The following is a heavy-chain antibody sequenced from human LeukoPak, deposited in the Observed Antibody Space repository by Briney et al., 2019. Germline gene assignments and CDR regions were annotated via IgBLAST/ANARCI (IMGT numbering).Heavy chain of an antibody. CDR1: GFTVSNNY. V-gene: IGHV3-66*02. CDR3: AREQLVTRYFDL. CDR2: FYSGGDT. J-gene: IGHJ2*01. D-gene: IGHD3-9*01. Sequence: GGSLRLSCAAPGFTVSNNYMTWVRRAPGKGLEWVSIFYSGGDTYYADSVKGRFTISRDNSKNTLYLQMNSLRAEDTAVYFCAREQLVTRYFDLWGRGTLVTVSS.